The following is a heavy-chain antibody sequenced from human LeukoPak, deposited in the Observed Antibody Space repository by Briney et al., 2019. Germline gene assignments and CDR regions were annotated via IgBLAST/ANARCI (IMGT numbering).Heavy chain of an antibody. CDR3: AKVDGDIVGATWDAFDI. V-gene: IGHV3-53*01. D-gene: IGHD1-26*01. Sequence: GGSLRLSCAASGFTVSSNYMSWVRQAPGKGLEWVSIIYSGGSTYYADSRKGRFTITRDNSKNTLYLQMNSLRAEDTAVYYCAKVDGDIVGATWDAFDIWGQGTMVTVSS. CDR2: IYSGGST. CDR1: GFTVSSNY. J-gene: IGHJ3*02.